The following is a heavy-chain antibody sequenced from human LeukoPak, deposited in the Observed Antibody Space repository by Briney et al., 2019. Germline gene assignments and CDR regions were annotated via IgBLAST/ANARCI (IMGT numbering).Heavy chain of an antibody. D-gene: IGHD6-25*01. V-gene: IGHV3-11*01. Sequence: PGGSLRLSCAASGFTFSDHYMNWIRQAPGKGLEWVSSISTSGSTIYYADSVKGRFTISRDNAKNSQFLQMNSLRAEDTAVYYCARDRTSRYGMDVWGQGTTVTVSS. CDR3: ARDRTSRYGMDV. CDR2: ISTSGSTI. J-gene: IGHJ6*02. CDR1: GFTFSDHY.